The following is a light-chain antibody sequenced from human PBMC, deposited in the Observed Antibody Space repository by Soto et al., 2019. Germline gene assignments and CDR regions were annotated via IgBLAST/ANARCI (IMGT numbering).Light chain of an antibody. J-gene: IGKJ2*01. V-gene: IGKV1-39*01. CDR2: AAS. Sequence: DIQMTQSPSSLSASVGDRVTITCRASQSISSYLNWYQQKPGKAPKLLIYAASSLQSGVPSRFSGSGSGTHFPLTISRLQPEDFATYYCQQSYSTPPYTFGQGPKLEIK. CDR3: QQSYSTPPYT. CDR1: QSISSY.